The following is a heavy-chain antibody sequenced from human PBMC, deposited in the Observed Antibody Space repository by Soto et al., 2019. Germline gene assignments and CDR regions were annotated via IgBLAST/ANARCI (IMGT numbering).Heavy chain of an antibody. CDR1: GDSIRAHY. J-gene: IGHJ5*02. D-gene: IGHD3-10*01. CDR3: ARGRARVPTVRGLILQFSYFDP. V-gene: IGHV4-4*07. CDR2: LHSSGST. Sequence: QMQLQESGPGLVKPSETLSLTCTVSGDSIRAHYWSWIRQAAGKGLEWIGRLHSSGSTDYNPSLKSRVTMSADTSRNQFSLKLASLTAADTAVYYCARGRARVPTVRGLILQFSYFDPWGQGTLVTVSS.